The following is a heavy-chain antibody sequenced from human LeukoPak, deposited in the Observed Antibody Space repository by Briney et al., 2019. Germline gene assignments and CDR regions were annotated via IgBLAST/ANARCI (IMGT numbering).Heavy chain of an antibody. J-gene: IGHJ6*03. CDR3: AKAAAGAYYYYMDV. CDR1: EVTVTSNY. Sequence: PGGSLRLSCAASEVTVTSNYMSWVRQAPGKGLQWVSVIYPGGDIYYADSVKGRFIISRDNSKNTLSLQMNSLTADDTAVYYCAKAAAGAYYYYMDVWGKGTTVTVSS. V-gene: IGHV3-53*01. CDR2: IYPGGDI. D-gene: IGHD6-13*01.